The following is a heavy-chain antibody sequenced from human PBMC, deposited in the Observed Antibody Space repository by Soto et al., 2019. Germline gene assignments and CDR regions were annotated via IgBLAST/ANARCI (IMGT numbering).Heavy chain of an antibody. J-gene: IGHJ4*02. D-gene: IGHD3-10*01. CDR2: AIPIFGRA. CDR1: GGTFSSYA. CDR3: PRVFSQNMVRGHYFDY. V-gene: IGHV1-69*01. Sequence: QVQLVQSGAEVKKPGSSVKVSCKASGGTFSSYAISWVRQAPGQGLEWMGGAIPIFGRANYAQKFQGRVRITADESTSTAYMELSSLRSDDTAVYYGPRVFSQNMVRGHYFDYWGQGTLVTVSS.